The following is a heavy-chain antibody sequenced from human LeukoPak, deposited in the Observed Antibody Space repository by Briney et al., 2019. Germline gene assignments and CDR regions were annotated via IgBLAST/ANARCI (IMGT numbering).Heavy chain of an antibody. CDR3: ARGPRYSSSWHHYFDY. V-gene: IGHV4-34*01. Sequence: SETLSLTCAVYGGSFSSYYWSWIRQPPGKGLEWIGEINHSGSTNYNPSLKSRVTISVDTSKNQFSLKLSSVTAADTAVYYCARGPRYSSSWHHYFDYWGQGTLVTVSS. J-gene: IGHJ4*02. CDR2: INHSGST. CDR1: GGSFSSYY. D-gene: IGHD6-13*01.